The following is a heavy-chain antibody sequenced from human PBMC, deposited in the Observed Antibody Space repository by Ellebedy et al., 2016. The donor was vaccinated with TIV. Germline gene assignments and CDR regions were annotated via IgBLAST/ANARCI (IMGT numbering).Heavy chain of an antibody. V-gene: IGHV3-33*08. D-gene: IGHD3-16*01. CDR3: ARGGAFDP. Sequence: GESLKISXAASGFTFSSYALSWVRQAPGKGLEWVAVIWYDGSNKYYADSVKGRFTISRDNSKNTLYLQMNSLRAEDTAVYYCARGGAFDPWGQGTLVTVSS. CDR2: IWYDGSNK. CDR1: GFTFSSYA. J-gene: IGHJ5*02.